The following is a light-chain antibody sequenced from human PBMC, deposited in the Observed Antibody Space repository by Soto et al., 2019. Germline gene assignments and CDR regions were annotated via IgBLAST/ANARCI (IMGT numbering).Light chain of an antibody. CDR1: QSVFSS. Sequence: EIVMTQSPATLSVSPGERVTLSCRASQSVFSSLAWYQQKPGQAPRLLIYGAATRAIGIPARFSGSGSGTEFTLTISSLQAEDVAVYYCQQYYSTPYTFGQGTKLEIK. CDR2: GAA. J-gene: IGKJ2*01. CDR3: QQYYSTPYT. V-gene: IGKV3-15*01.